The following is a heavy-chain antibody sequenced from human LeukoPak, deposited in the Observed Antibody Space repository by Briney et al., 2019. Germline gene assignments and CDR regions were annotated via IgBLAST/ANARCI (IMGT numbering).Heavy chain of an antibody. CDR1: GGTFTSYT. J-gene: IGHJ4*02. CDR3: AGSSDGGSYNFDY. D-gene: IGHD2-15*01. V-gene: IGHV1-69*02. Sequence: ASVKVSCKASGGTFTSYTIHWVRQAPGQGLEWMGRINPNRGSANYAQKFQGRVTITADKSTSTAYMELSSLRTDDTAVYYCAGSSDGGSYNFDYWGQGTLVTVSS. CDR2: INPNRGSA.